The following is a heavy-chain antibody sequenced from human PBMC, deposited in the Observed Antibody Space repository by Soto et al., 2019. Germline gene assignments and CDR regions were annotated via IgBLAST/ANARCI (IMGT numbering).Heavy chain of an antibody. CDR1: GGSISGYY. Sequence: SETLSLTCTVSGGSISGYYWSWIRQPQGKGLEWIGYMYNTGSTVYNPSFKSRVTISVDTSKNQFSLKLNSVTAADTAVYYCARDLWGYCGTACYPLDVWGQGTRVTV. V-gene: IGHV4-59*01. CDR2: MYNTGST. J-gene: IGHJ6*02. CDR3: ARDLWGYCGTACYPLDV. D-gene: IGHD2-21*02.